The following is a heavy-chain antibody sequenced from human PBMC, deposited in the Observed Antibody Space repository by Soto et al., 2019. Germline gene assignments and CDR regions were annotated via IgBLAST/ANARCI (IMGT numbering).Heavy chain of an antibody. CDR1: GFTFTSSA. J-gene: IGHJ4*02. Sequence: ASVKVSCKASGFTFTSSAVQWVRQARGQRLEWIGWIVVGSGNTNYAQKFQERVTITRDMSTSTAYMELSSLRSEDTAVYYCARDRDYGGNSDGGYWGQGTLVTVSS. D-gene: IGHD4-17*01. CDR2: IVVGSGNT. V-gene: IGHV1-58*01. CDR3: ARDRDYGGNSDGGY.